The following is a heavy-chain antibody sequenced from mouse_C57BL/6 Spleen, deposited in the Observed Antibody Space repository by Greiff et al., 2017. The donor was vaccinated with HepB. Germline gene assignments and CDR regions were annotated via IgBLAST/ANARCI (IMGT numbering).Heavy chain of an antibody. Sequence: VQLQQPGAELVKPGASVKLSCKASGYTFTSYWMQWVKQRPGQGLEWIGAIDPSDSYTNYNQKFKGKATLTVDTSSSTAYMQRSSLTSEDYAVYYCARFRGYFDVWGTGTTVTVSS. CDR3: ARFRGYFDV. CDR1: GYTFTSYW. CDR2: IDPSDSYT. V-gene: IGHV1-50*01. D-gene: IGHD3-2*02. J-gene: IGHJ1*03.